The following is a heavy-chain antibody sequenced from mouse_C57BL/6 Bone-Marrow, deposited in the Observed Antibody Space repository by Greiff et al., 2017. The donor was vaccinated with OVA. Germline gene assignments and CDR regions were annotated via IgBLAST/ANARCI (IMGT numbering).Heavy chain of an antibody. V-gene: IGHV5-2*01. CDR2: INSDGGST. Sequence: EVQGVESGGGLVQPGESLKLSCESNEYEFPSHDMSWVRKTPEKRLELVAAINSDGGSTYYPDTMERRFIISRVNTKKTLYLQMSSLRSEDTALYYCARHLYDYDGYYYAMDYWGQGTSVTVSS. CDR3: ARHLYDYDGYYYAMDY. CDR1: EYEFPSHD. J-gene: IGHJ4*01. D-gene: IGHD2-4*01.